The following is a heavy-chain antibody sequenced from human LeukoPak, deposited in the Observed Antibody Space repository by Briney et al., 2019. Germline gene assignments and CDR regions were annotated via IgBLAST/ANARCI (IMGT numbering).Heavy chain of an antibody. Sequence: PSETLSLTCTVSGGSISSSRYYWGWIRQPPGKGLEWIGSIYYSGSTYYNPSLKSRVTISVDTSKNQFSLKLSSVTAADTAVYYCARTIVVVTTSGGFSRYYFDYWGQGTLVTVSS. V-gene: IGHV4-39*01. CDR1: GGSISSSRYY. J-gene: IGHJ4*02. D-gene: IGHD2-21*02. CDR3: ARTIVVVTTSGGFSRYYFDY. CDR2: IYYSGST.